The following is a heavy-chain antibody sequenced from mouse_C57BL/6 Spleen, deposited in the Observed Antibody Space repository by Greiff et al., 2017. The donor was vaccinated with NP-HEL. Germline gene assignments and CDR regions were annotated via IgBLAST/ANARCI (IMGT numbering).Heavy chain of an antibody. CDR2: INPSSGYT. V-gene: IGHV1-4*01. CDR3: ANPGILPYAMDY. Sequence: QVQLQQSGAELARPGASVKMSCKASGYTFTSYTMHWVKQRPVQGLEWIGHINPSSGYTKYNQKFKDKATLTADKSSSTAYMQLSSLTSEDSAVYCCANPGILPYAMDYWGQGTSVTVSS. D-gene: IGHD1-1*01. CDR1: GYTFTSYT. J-gene: IGHJ4*01.